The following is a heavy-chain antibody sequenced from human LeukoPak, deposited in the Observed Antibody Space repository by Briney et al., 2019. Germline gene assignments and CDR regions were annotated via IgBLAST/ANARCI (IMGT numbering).Heavy chain of an antibody. J-gene: IGHJ4*02. CDR1: GGSFSGYY. CDR2: IYYSGST. CDR3: ARDLRVFGVVSSGYFDY. V-gene: IGHV4-59*01. Sequence: SSETLSLTCAVYGGSFSGYYWSWIRQPPGKGLEWIGYIYYSGSTNYNPSLKSRVTISVDTSKNQFSLKLSSVTAADTAVYYCARDLRVFGVVSSGYFDYWGQGTLVTVSS. D-gene: IGHD3-3*01.